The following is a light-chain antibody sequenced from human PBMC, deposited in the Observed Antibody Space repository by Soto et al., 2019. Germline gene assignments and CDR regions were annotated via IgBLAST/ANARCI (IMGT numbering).Light chain of an antibody. J-gene: IGKJ1*01. CDR1: QSVNSN. Sequence: EIVMTQSPATLSLSPGERATLSFSASQSVNSNLAWYQQKAGQAPRLLIHGATTRAAGISDRFRGSGSGTEFTLTISSLRSEDSAIYYCQQYFEWPPMTFGQGTKVDIK. V-gene: IGKV3-15*01. CDR3: QQYFEWPPMT. CDR2: GAT.